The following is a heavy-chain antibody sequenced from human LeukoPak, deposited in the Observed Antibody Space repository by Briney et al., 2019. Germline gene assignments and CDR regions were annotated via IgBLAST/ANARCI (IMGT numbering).Heavy chain of an antibody. CDR2: IYYSGST. D-gene: IGHD4-17*01. CDR1: GGSISSGGYY. CDR3: ARDNHGDYNNWFDP. J-gene: IGHJ5*02. V-gene: IGHV4-31*03. Sequence: PSQTLSLTCTVSGGSISSGGYYWSWIRQHPGKGLEWIGYIYYSGSTYYNPSLKSRVTISVDTSKNQFSPKLSSVTAADTAVYYCARDNHGDYNNWFDPWGQGTLVTVSS.